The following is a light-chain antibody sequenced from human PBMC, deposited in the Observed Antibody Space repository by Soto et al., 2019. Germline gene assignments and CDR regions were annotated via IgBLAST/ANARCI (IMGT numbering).Light chain of an antibody. CDR3: SAYAGSNNLVV. CDR2: EVS. Sequence: QSVLTQPPSASGSPGQSVTISCTGTSSDVGGYNYVSWYQQHPGKAPQLRIYEVSKRPSGVPDRFSGSKSGNTASLTVSGLQAEDEADYYCSAYAGSNNLVVFGTGTKVTVL. V-gene: IGLV2-8*01. CDR1: SSDVGGYNY. J-gene: IGLJ1*01.